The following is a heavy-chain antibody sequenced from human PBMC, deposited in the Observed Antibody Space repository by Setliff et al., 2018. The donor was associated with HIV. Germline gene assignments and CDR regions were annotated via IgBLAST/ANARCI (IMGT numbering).Heavy chain of an antibody. J-gene: IGHJ6*03. CDR3: ARGPTTVTNYYYYYMDV. Sequence: PGGSLRLSCAASGFTFSDCSMNWVRQAPGKGLEWISYITSTGSTIYYADSVKGRFTISRDNDRNSLYLQMNGLRAEDTAVYYCARGPTTVTNYYYYYMDVWGKGTTVTVSS. CDR2: ITSTGSTI. V-gene: IGHV3-48*01. CDR1: GFTFSDCS. D-gene: IGHD4-17*01.